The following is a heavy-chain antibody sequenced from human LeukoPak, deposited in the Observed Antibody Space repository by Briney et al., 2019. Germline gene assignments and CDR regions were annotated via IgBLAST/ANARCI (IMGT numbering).Heavy chain of an antibody. J-gene: IGHJ4*02. Sequence: GGSLRLSCAASGFTFSSYWMSWVRQAPGKGLEWVANIKQDGSEKQYVDSLKGRVTISRDNAKNSLYLEMNSLRAEDTAVYYCAKATTVITPTRFDYWGQGTLVTVSA. V-gene: IGHV3-7*03. D-gene: IGHD4-23*01. CDR3: AKATTVITPTRFDY. CDR2: IKQDGSEK. CDR1: GFTFSSYW.